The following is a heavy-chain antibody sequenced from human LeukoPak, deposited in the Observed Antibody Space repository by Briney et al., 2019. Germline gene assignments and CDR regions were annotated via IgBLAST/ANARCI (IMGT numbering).Heavy chain of an antibody. CDR2: INSDGSST. CDR1: GFTFSSYW. J-gene: IGHJ4*02. Sequence: GGSLRLSCVASGFTFSSYWMHWVRQAPGKGLVWVSRINSDGSSTSYADSVKGRFTISRDNAKNTLYLQMNSLRAEDTAVYYCARDWNYDAVDYWGQGTLVTVSS. D-gene: IGHD1-7*01. V-gene: IGHV3-74*01. CDR3: ARDWNYDAVDY.